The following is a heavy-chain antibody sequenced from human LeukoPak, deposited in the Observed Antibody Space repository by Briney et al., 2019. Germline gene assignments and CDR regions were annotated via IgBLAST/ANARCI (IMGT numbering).Heavy chain of an antibody. CDR3: ARTIAVAGTLFDY. V-gene: IGHV3-72*01. J-gene: IGHJ4*02. CDR1: GFTFSDHY. CDR2: TRNKANGHTT. Sequence: GGSLRLSCVASGFTFSDHYMDWVRQAPGKGLEWVGRTRNKANGHTTEYAASVKGRFTISRDDSKNSLYLQMNSLRAEDTAVYYCARTIAVAGTLFDYWGQGTLVTVSS. D-gene: IGHD6-19*01.